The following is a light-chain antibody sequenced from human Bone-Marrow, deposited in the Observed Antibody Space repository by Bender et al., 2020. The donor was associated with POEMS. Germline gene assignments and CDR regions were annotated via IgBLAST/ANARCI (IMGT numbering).Light chain of an antibody. CDR3: SAHVDWNKLWV. V-gene: IGLV2-8*01. Sequence: QSVLTQPPSVSGAPGQRVAISCTGISGDVAVSWYQQHPGKAPKVIIYEAVRRPSGVPDRFSASKSANTASLTVSGLQAEDEADYYCSAHVDWNKLWVFGGGTKLTVL. CDR1: SGDVAV. J-gene: IGLJ3*02. CDR2: EAV.